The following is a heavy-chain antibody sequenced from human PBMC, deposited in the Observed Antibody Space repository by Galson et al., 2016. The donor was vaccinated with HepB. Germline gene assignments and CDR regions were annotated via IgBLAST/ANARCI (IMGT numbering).Heavy chain of an antibody. CDR2: ISYDGSNK. J-gene: IGHJ4*02. D-gene: IGHD2-2*01. CDR1: GFTFSSYG. Sequence: CAASGFTFSSYGMHWVRQAPGKGLEWVAFISYDGSNKKYADSVKGRFTISRDNSKKTLYLQMNSLRAEDTAVYYCAKDGRIYCSSASCHDHFHYWGQGTPVTVSS. CDR3: AKDGRIYCSSASCHDHFHY. V-gene: IGHV3-30*18.